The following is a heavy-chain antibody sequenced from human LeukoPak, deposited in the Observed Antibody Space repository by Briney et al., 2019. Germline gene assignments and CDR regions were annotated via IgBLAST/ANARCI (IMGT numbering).Heavy chain of an antibody. V-gene: IGHV3-11*05. J-gene: IGHJ4*02. Sequence: NTGGSLRLSCVASGFTFRDYYMSWIRRAPGKGLEWVSYISSSSSYIDYADSVKGRFTISRDNAKNSLHLQMKSLRAEDTAVYYCARDLRYGGNSRPVIAWDYWGQGTLVTVSS. CDR3: ARDLRYGGNSRPVIAWDY. CDR2: ISSSSSYI. CDR1: GFTFRDYY. D-gene: IGHD4-23*01.